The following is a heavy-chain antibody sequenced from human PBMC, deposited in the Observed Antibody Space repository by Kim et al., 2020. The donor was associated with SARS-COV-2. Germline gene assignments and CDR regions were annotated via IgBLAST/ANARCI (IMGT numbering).Heavy chain of an antibody. CDR2: ISGGGDRT. D-gene: IGHD2-8*01. V-gene: IGHV3-23*01. J-gene: IGHJ3*01. CDR1: GFTFSTYP. CDR3: AKEGPDGEINGDTFDF. Sequence: GGSLRLSCTASGFTFSTYPMNWVRQGPGKGLEWVSTISGGGDRTYYADSVKGRFTISRDNSKNTLYLQMNSLRAEDTAVYYCAKEGPDGEINGDTFDFWGQGTKVTVSS.